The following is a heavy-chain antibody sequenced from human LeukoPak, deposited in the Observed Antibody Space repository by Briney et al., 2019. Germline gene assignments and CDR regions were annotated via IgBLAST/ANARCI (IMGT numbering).Heavy chain of an antibody. Sequence: TGGSLRLSCAASGFTVSSNYMSWVRQAPGKGLEWVSVIYSGGSTYYADSVKGRFTISRGNSKNTLYLQMNSLRAEDTAVYYCAREPDGYIDYWGQGTLVTVSS. D-gene: IGHD5-24*01. CDR1: GFTVSSNY. V-gene: IGHV3-66*02. J-gene: IGHJ4*02. CDR2: IYSGGST. CDR3: AREPDGYIDY.